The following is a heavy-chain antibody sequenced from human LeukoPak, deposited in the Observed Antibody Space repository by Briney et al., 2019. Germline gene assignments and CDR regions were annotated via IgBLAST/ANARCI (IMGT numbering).Heavy chain of an antibody. CDR3: AREAGH. V-gene: IGHV1-46*01. J-gene: IGHJ4*02. CDR2: INPSGGST. CDR1: GYTFTSYY. Sequence: ASVKVSCKASGYTFTSYYMHWVRQAPGQGLEWMGIINPSGGSTNYTQKFQGRVTMTRDTSTSTVYMELSSLTCDDTAVYYCAREAGHWGQGTLVTVSS.